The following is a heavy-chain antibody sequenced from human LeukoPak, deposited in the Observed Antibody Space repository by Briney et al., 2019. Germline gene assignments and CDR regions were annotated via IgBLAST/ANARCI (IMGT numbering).Heavy chain of an antibody. CDR1: GFTFSSSG. D-gene: IGHD2-21*01. CDR3: AKSPRGIAPYYYYGMDV. J-gene: IGHJ6*02. CDR2: ISYDGNNK. V-gene: IGHV3-30*18. Sequence: RGSLRLSCVASGFTFSSSGIHWVRQAPGKGLEWVAVISYDGNNKYYADSVKGRFTISRDNSKNTLYLQMNSLRAEDTAVYYCAKSPRGIAPYYYYGMDVWGQGTTVTVSS.